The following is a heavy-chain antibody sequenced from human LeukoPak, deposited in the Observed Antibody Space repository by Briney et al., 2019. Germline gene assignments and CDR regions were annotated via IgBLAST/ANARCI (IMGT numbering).Heavy chain of an antibody. CDR2: INPNSGGT. CDR3: ARALYNWNDVGNDY. Sequence: ASVTVSCKASGYTXTDYYMHGVRQAPGQGLEWMGRINPNSGGTNYAQKFQDRVTMTRDTSIRTAYLELSTLRSDDTAVYYCARALYNWNDVGNDYWGQGTLVTVSS. D-gene: IGHD1-1*01. J-gene: IGHJ4*02. CDR1: GYTXTDYY. V-gene: IGHV1-2*06.